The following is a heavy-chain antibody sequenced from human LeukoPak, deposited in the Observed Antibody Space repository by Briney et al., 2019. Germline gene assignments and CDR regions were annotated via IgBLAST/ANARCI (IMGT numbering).Heavy chain of an antibody. CDR1: GFTFSSYG. CDR2: ISYDGSNK. J-gene: IGHJ4*02. V-gene: IGHV3-30*18. D-gene: IGHD4-17*01. Sequence: GGSLRLSCAASGFTFSSYGMHWVRQAPGKWLEWVAFISYDGSNKYYADSVKGRYTISRDNSKNTLYLQMNSLRAEDTAVYYCANGLGLDYGDYLFDYWGQGTLVTVSS. CDR3: ANGLGLDYGDYLFDY.